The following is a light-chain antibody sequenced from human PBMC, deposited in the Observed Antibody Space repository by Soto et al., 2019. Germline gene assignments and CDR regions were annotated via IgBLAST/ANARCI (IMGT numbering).Light chain of an antibody. Sequence: QSALTQPASVSGSPGQSITISCAGTSDDIGGYDYVSWYQQHPGKAPKLMIYEVSNRPSGVSNRFSGSKSGNTASLTISGLQAEDEAVYYCSSYTTISTVIFGGGTKVTVL. CDR3: SSYTTISTVI. V-gene: IGLV2-14*01. CDR1: SDDIGGYDY. J-gene: IGLJ2*01. CDR2: EVS.